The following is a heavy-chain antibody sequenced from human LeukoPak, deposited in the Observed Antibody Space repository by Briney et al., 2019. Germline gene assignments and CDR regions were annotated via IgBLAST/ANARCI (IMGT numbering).Heavy chain of an antibody. CDR3: ARDFIPPPDSIVGGDLGY. CDR2: ISGSGGST. V-gene: IGHV3-23*01. J-gene: IGHJ4*02. Sequence: GGSLRLSCAASGFTFSSYAMSWVRQAPGKGLEWVSAISGSGGSTYYADSVKGRFTISRDNSKNTLYLQMNSLRAEDTAVYYCARDFIPPPDSIVGGDLGYWGQGTLVTVSS. D-gene: IGHD1-26*01. CDR1: GFTFSSYA.